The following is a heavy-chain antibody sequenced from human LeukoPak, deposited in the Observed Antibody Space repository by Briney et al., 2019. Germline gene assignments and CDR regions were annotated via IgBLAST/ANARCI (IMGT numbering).Heavy chain of an antibody. CDR1: GFTFSSYS. CDR3: ATSVGYDSSGSPYFDY. V-gene: IGHV3-21*01. D-gene: IGHD3-22*01. Sequence: GGSLRLSCAASGFTFSSYSMNWVRQAPGKGLEWVSSISSSSSYIYYADSVKGRFTISRDNAKNSLYLQMNSLRAEDTAVYYCATSVGYDSSGSPYFDYWGQGTLVTVSS. J-gene: IGHJ4*02. CDR2: ISSSSSYI.